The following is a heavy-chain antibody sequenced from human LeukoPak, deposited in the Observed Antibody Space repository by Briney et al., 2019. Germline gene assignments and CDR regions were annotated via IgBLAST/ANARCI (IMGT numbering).Heavy chain of an antibody. D-gene: IGHD2-2*01. Sequence: RPGGSLRLSCGASGFTFDDYGMSWGRQSPGKALEWVAGINLIGGIAGYADSVKGRFTISRDNAQNSLYLQMNILRREDTALYYCARVVVPAAGRVTNYYYMDVWGKGTTVTVSS. CDR2: INLIGGIA. V-gene: IGHV3-20*04. J-gene: IGHJ6*03. CDR1: GFTFDDYG. CDR3: ARVVVPAAGRVTNYYYMDV.